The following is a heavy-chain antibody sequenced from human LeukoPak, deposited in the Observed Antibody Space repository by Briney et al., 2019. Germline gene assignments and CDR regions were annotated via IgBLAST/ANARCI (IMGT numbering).Heavy chain of an antibody. D-gene: IGHD3-9*01. V-gene: IGHV4-61*02. J-gene: IGHJ4*02. CDR1: GGSISSGSYY. CDR2: IYTSGST. CDR3: ARGGYDILTGNFDY. Sequence: SETLSLTCTVSGGSISSGSYYWSWIRQPAGKGLEWIGRIYTSGSTNYNPSLKSRVTISVDTSKNQFSLKLSSVTAADTAVYYCARGGYDILTGNFDYWGQGTLVTVSS.